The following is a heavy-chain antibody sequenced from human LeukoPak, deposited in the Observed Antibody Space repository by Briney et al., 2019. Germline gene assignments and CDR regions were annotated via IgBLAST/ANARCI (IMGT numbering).Heavy chain of an antibody. CDR3: AREYSYYDSSGYYYGSGYFDY. J-gene: IGHJ4*02. D-gene: IGHD3-22*01. V-gene: IGHV4-39*07. Sequence: SETLSLTCTVSGGSISSSSYYWGWIRQPPGKGLEWIGSIYYSGSTNYNPSLQSRVTISVDTSKDQFSLRLSSVTAADTAVYYCAREYSYYDSSGYYYGSGYFDYWGQGTLVTVSS. CDR2: IYYSGST. CDR1: GGSISSSSYY.